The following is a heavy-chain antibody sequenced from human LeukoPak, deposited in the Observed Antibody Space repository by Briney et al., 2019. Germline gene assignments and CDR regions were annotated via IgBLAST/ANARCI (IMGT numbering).Heavy chain of an antibody. J-gene: IGHJ6*03. D-gene: IGHD1-1*01. Sequence: GGSLRLSCAASGFTFSSYGMHWVRQAPGKGLEWVAVISYDGSNKYYADSVKGRFTISRDNSKNTLYLQMNSLRAEDTAVYYCAKGQRGTSYRVYYYYMDVWGKGATVTVSS. V-gene: IGHV3-30*18. CDR1: GFTFSSYG. CDR2: ISYDGSNK. CDR3: AKGQRGTSYRVYYYYMDV.